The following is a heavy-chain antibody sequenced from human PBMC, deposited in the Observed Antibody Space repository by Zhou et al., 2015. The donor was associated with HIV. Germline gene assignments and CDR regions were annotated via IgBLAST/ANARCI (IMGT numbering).Heavy chain of an antibody. CDR2: IIPMFGTA. V-gene: IGHV1-69*06. CDR1: GGTFSTYS. Sequence: QVQLVQSGAEVKKPGSSVKVSCKASGGTFSTYSIGWVRQAPGQGLEWMGGIIPMFGTANDAQKFQGRVIVSADRSTNTAYMELRSLRSEDTAVYYCARDRGGATRPDWRYFDVWGRGTLVTVSS. D-gene: IGHD6-6*01. CDR3: ARDRGGATRPDWRYFDV. J-gene: IGHJ2*01.